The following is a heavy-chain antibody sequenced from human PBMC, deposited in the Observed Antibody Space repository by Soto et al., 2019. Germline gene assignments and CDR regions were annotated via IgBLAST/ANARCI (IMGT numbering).Heavy chain of an antibody. CDR1: GFSLRTSGVG. Sequence: SGPTLVNPTQTLTLTCVFSGFSLRTSGVGVGWIRQPPGKALEWLGFIYWNDDKRYSPSLKSRLTITKDTSKNQVVLTMTNMDPVDTATYYCAKSGSSGWYGWFDPWGQGTLVTVSS. CDR2: IYWNDDK. V-gene: IGHV2-5*01. D-gene: IGHD6-19*01. J-gene: IGHJ5*02. CDR3: AKSGSSGWYGWFDP.